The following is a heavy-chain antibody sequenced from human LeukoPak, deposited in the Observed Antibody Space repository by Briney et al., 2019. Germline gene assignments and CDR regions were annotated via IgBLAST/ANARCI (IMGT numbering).Heavy chain of an antibody. CDR3: AKDSDELIAAAYNWFDP. CDR2: ISGSGGTT. J-gene: IGHJ5*02. Sequence: GSLRLSCAASGFTFSSYGMSWVRQAPGKGLEWVSGISGSGGTTSYADSVKGRFTISRDHSKNTLSLQMNSLRAEDTAVYYCAKDSDELIAAAYNWFDPWGQGTLVTVSS. V-gene: IGHV3-23*01. CDR1: GFTFSSYG. D-gene: IGHD6-13*01.